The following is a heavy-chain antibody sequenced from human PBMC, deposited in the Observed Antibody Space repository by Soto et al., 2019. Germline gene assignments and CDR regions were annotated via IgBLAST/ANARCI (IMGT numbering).Heavy chain of an antibody. D-gene: IGHD6-19*01. CDR1: GGTFSSYA. CDR3: ARDSSGSAYYYYCYGMDV. J-gene: IGHJ6*02. CDR2: IIPIFGTA. V-gene: IGHV1-69*01. Sequence: QVQLVQSGAEVKKPGSSVKVSCKASGGTFSSYAISWVRQAPGQGLEWMGGIIPIFGTANYAQKFQGRVTITADESTSTAYMELSSLRSEDTAVYYCARDSSGSAYYYYCYGMDVWGQGTTVTVSS.